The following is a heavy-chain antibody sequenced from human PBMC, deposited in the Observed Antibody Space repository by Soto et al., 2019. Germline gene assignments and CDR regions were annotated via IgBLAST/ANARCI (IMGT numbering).Heavy chain of an antibody. D-gene: IGHD4-4*01. V-gene: IGHV3-30-3*01. CDR2: ISYDGSNK. CDR1: GFTFSSYA. Sequence: QVQLVESGGGVVQPGRSLRLSCAASGFTFSSYAMHWVRQAPGKGLEWVAVISYDGSNKYYADSVKGRFTISRDNSKNTLYLEMNSLRAEDTAVYYCARGRYSNYVDCWGQGTLVTVSS. J-gene: IGHJ4*02. CDR3: ARGRYSNYVDC.